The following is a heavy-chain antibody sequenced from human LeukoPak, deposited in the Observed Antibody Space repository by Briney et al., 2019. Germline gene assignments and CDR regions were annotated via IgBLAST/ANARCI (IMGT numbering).Heavy chain of an antibody. Sequence: ASVKVSCKVSGYTLTELSMHWVRQAPGKGLEWMGGFDPEDGETIYAQKFQGRVTMTEDTSTDTAYMELSSLRSEDTAVYYCATADIMGFGVVTKFDYWGQGTLVTVSS. CDR2: FDPEDGET. J-gene: IGHJ4*02. CDR1: GYTLTELS. CDR3: ATADIMGFGVVTKFDY. D-gene: IGHD3-3*01. V-gene: IGHV1-24*01.